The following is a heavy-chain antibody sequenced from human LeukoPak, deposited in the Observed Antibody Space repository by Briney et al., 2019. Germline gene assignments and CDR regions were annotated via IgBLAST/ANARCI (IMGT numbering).Heavy chain of an antibody. CDR2: IYSSGST. J-gene: IGHJ4*02. CDR1: DFTASSNN. CDR3: ARCTTGRTFGSLREIKRSREIDY. Sequence: AALLIFSCASCDFTASSNNMCWLRPPPGTLVEWVSVIYSSGSTYYADSVQGRFTISRDNSKNTLYLEMNSLRFDDTAVYYCARCTTGRTFGSLREIKRSREIDYWGQGTLVTVSS. V-gene: IGHV3-53*01. D-gene: IGHD1-1*01.